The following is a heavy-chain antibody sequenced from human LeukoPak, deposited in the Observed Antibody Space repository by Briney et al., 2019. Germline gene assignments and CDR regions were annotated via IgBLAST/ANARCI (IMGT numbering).Heavy chain of an antibody. CDR2: ISSSSSYI. CDR3: ARGRPMGADY. J-gene: IGHJ4*02. Sequence: PGGSLRLSCAASGFTFSSYSMNWVRQAPGKGLEWVSSISSSSSYIYYADSVKGRFTISRDNAKNSLYLQMDSLRAEDTAVYYCARGRPMGADYWGQGTLVTVSS. V-gene: IGHV3-21*01. D-gene: IGHD3-10*01. CDR1: GFTFSSYS.